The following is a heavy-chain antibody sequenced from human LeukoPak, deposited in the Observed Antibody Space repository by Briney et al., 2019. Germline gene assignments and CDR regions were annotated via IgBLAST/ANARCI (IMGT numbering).Heavy chain of an antibody. D-gene: IGHD3-22*01. J-gene: IGHJ4*02. V-gene: IGHV3-21*01. CDR2: ISSSSSYI. CDR3: AREGHFTMIVPLAT. CDR1: GFTFSSYS. Sequence: GGSLRLSCAASGFTFSSYSMNWVRQAPGKGLEWVSSISSSSSYIYYADSVKGRFTISRDNAKNSLYLQMNSLRAEDTAVYYCAREGHFTMIVPLATWGQGTLDTVSS.